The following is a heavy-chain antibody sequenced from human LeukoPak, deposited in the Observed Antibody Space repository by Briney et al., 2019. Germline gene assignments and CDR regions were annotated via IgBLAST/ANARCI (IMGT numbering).Heavy chain of an antibody. CDR1: GDSISSGGHY. D-gene: IGHD5-24*01. J-gene: IGHJ3*02. V-gene: IGHV4-61*02. CDR2: IYHSGST. CDR3: ARRTERWLQHLAFDI. Sequence: PSQTLSLTCTVFGDSISSGGHYWTWIRQPAGKGLDWIGSIYHSGSTYYNPSLNSRVTISVDTSKNQFSLKLSSVPAADTAVYYCARRTERWLQHLAFDIWGQGTMVTVSS.